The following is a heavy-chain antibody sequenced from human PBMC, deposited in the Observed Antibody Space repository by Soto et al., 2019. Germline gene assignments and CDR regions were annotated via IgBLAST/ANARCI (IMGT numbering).Heavy chain of an antibody. Sequence: GGSLRLSCAASGFTVSSNYMSWVRQAPGKGLEWVSVIYSGGSTYYADSVKGRFTISRDNSKNTLYLQMNSLRAEDTAVYYCVKNLWSGQRPYFDYWGQGTLVTVSS. CDR1: GFTVSSNY. V-gene: IGHV3-53*01. D-gene: IGHD3-3*01. CDR3: VKNLWSGQRPYFDY. J-gene: IGHJ4*02. CDR2: IYSGGST.